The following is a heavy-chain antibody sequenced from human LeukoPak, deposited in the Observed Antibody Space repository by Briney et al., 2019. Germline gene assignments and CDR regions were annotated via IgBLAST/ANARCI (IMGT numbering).Heavy chain of an antibody. CDR3: ARAGYDYGDSSDF. V-gene: IGHV1-2*02. D-gene: IGHD4-17*01. CDR2: VNPKNGDS. CDR1: GYPFTTYY. Sequence: ASVNVSCKASGYPFTTYYIHWVRQAPGQGLEWMGCVNPKNGDSKYAQKFQGRVTMTRATSIATAYMEVSRLTSDDTAVYFCARAGYDYGDSSDFWGQGTLVTVSS. J-gene: IGHJ4*02.